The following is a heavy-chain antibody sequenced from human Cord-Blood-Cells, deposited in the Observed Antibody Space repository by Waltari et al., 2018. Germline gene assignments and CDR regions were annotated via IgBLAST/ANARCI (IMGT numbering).Heavy chain of an antibody. CDR3: ARTPVYSSGWYYFDY. CDR1: GFSLSNARMG. Sequence: QVTLKESGPLLVKPTETLTLTCTVSGFSLSNARMGVSWIRQPPGKALEWLAHIFSNDEKSYSTSLKSRLTISKDTSKSQVVLTMTNMDPVDTATYYCARTPVYSSGWYYFDYWGQGTLVTVSS. J-gene: IGHJ4*02. CDR2: IFSNDEK. D-gene: IGHD6-19*01. V-gene: IGHV2-26*01.